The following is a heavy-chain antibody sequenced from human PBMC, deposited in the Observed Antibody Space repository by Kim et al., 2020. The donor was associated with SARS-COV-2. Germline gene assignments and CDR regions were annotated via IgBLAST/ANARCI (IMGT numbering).Heavy chain of an antibody. CDR3: AKSRGSVSYGGIFDF. Sequence: GESLRLSCAASGFTFDDYAMHWVRQVPGKGLEWVSGISWSSGSIGYADSVKGRFTISRDNAKNSLYLQMNSLRAEDTAFYYCAKSRGSVSYGGIFDFWGQGTLVTVSS. CDR1: GFTFDDYA. V-gene: IGHV3-9*01. CDR2: ISWSSGSI. J-gene: IGHJ4*02. D-gene: IGHD3-10*01.